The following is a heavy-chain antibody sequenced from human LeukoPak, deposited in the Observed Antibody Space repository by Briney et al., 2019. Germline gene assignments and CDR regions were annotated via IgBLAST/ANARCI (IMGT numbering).Heavy chain of an antibody. CDR1: GGSISSYY. J-gene: IGHJ5*02. V-gene: IGHV4-59*01. D-gene: IGHD2-15*01. Sequence: SETLSLTCAVSGGSISSYYWSWIRQPPGKGLEWIGYIYNSGDTNYNPSLKSRVTISLDASKNQFSLKLSSVTAADTAVYYCAKAIVVVGAGWFDPWGQGALVTVSS. CDR3: AKAIVVVGAGWFDP. CDR2: IYNSGDT.